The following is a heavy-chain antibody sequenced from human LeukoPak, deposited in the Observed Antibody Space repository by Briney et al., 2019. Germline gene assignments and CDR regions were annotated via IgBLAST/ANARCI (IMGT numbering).Heavy chain of an antibody. J-gene: IGHJ4*02. Sequence: SRTLSLTCAVSGGSISSGGYSWSWIRQPPGKGLEWIRYIYHRGSTYYNPSLKSRVTISVDRSKNQFSLKLSSVTAAETAVYYCVRGGQLPLDYWGQGTLVTVSS. CDR3: VRGGQLPLDY. D-gene: IGHD2-2*01. V-gene: IGHV4-30-2*01. CDR2: IYHRGST. CDR1: GGSISSGGYS.